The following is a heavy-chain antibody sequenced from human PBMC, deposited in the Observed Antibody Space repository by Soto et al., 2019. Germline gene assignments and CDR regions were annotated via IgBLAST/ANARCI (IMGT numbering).Heavy chain of an antibody. CDR1: GYTFTSYY. CDR2: INPSGGST. V-gene: IGHV1-46*01. J-gene: IGHJ5*02. CDR3: AREGSYYDSSGYYSLFPFDP. Sequence: VASVKVSCKASGYTFTSYYMHWVRQAPGQGLEWMGIINPSGGSTSYAQKFQGRVTMTRDTSTSTVYMELSSLRSEDTAVYYCAREGSYYDSSGYYSLFPFDPWGQGTLVTVSS. D-gene: IGHD3-22*01.